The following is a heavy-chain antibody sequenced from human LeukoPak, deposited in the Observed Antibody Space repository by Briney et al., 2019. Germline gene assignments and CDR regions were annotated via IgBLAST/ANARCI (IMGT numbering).Heavy chain of an antibody. CDR2: IKQDGSEK. D-gene: IGHD2-15*01. V-gene: IGHV3-7*04. CDR3: ARVMEAGYCSGGSCYHQPGYFDY. Sequence: GGPLRLSCAASGFTFSSYWMSWVRQAPGKGLEWVANIKQDGSEKYYVDSVKGRFTISRDNAKNSLYLQMNSLRAEDTAVYYCARVMEAGYCSGGSCYHQPGYFDYWGQGTLVTVSS. J-gene: IGHJ4*02. CDR1: GFTFSSYW.